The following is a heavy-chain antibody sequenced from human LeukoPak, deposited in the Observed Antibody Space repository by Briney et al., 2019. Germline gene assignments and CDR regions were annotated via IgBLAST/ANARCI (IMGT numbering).Heavy chain of an antibody. D-gene: IGHD6-19*01. CDR3: VRVGSVAGSDYLDY. CDR1: GFTFSDHF. Sequence: GGSLTLSCAVSGFTFSDHFLDWVRQAPGKGLEWVGRSRNKAKSYTTEYAASVKGRFTISRDDSKNSLYLQMNSLKTEDTAVYYCVRVGSVAGSDYLDYWGQGTLVTVSS. J-gene: IGHJ4*02. V-gene: IGHV3-72*01. CDR2: SRNKAKSYTT.